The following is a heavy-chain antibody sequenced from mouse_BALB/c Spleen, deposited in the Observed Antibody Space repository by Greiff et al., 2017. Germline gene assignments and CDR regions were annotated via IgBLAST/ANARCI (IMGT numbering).Heavy chain of an antibody. J-gene: IGHJ2*01. Sequence: VKLVESGPGLVAPSQSLSITCTVSGFSLTSYGVHWVRQPPGKGLEWLGVIWAGGSTNYNSALMSRLSISKDNSKSQVFLKMNSLQTDDTAMYYCARDRVITTATTPFDYWGQGTTLTVSS. CDR2: IWAGGST. CDR3: ARDRVITTATTPFDY. D-gene: IGHD1-2*01. V-gene: IGHV2-9*02. CDR1: GFSLTSYG.